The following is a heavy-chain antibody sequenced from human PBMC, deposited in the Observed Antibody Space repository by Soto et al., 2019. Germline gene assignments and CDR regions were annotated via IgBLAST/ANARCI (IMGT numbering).Heavy chain of an antibody. V-gene: IGHV3-30*03. J-gene: IGHJ4*02. Sequence: GGSLRLSCAASGFTFSSYGMHWVRQAPGKGLEWVAVISYDGSNKYYADSVKGRFTISRDNSKNTLYLQMNSLRAEDTAVYYCALESTHCGGDCYYDYWGQGTLVTVSS. CDR3: ALESTHCGGDCYYDY. CDR1: GFTFSSYG. D-gene: IGHD2-21*02. CDR2: ISYDGSNK.